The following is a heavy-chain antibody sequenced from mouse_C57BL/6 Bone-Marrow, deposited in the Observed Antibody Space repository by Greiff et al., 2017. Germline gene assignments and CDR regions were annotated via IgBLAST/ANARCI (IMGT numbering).Heavy chain of an antibody. CDR3: ARHGGRGLGPFDD. J-gene: IGHJ2*01. CDR1: GFTFSSYG. Sequence: EVQVVESGGDLVKPGGSLKLSCAASGFTFSSYGMSWVRQTPDKRLEWVATISSGGSYTYYPDSVKGRFTISRDNAKNTLYLQMSSLKSEDTAMYYCARHGGRGLGPFDDWGKGTTLTVSS. D-gene: IGHD4-1*01. V-gene: IGHV5-6*01. CDR2: ISSGGSYT.